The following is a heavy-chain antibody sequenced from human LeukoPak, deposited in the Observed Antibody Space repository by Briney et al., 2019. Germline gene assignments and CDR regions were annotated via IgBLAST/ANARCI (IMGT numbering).Heavy chain of an antibody. J-gene: IGHJ4*02. CDR2: ISSGGGNI. V-gene: IGHV3-48*03. D-gene: IGHD5-12*01. CDR3: ARLISGYDSY. CDR1: GFTFNSYE. Sequence: GGSLRLSCAASGFTFNSYEMNWVRQAPGKGLEWVSYISSGGGNIYYADSVKARFTISRDNAKNSLYLQMNSLRDEDTAIYYCARLISGYDSYWGQGTLVTVSS.